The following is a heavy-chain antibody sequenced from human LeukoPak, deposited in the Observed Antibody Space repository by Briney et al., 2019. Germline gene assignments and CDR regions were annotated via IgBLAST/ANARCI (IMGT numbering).Heavy chain of an antibody. Sequence: GASVKVSCKASGYTFTSYGISWVRQAPGQGLEWMGWISAYNGNTNYAQKLQGRVTMTTDTSTSTAYMELRSLRSDDTAVYYCARVRLSSCGYKFYRYYFDYWGQGTLVTVSS. CDR2: ISAYNGNT. CDR1: GYTFTSYG. CDR3: ARVRLSSCGYKFYRYYFDY. V-gene: IGHV1-18*01. J-gene: IGHJ4*02. D-gene: IGHD3-22*01.